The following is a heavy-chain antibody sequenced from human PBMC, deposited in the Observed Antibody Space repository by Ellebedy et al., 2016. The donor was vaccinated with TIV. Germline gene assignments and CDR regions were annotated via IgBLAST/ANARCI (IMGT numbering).Heavy chain of an antibody. CDR3: ARAKAGCDY. V-gene: IGHV3-13*01. D-gene: IGHD6-25*01. J-gene: IGHJ4*02. CDR2: IGTAGDT. CDR1: GFTXXSYD. Sequence: GESLKISCAASGFTXXSYDLHCVPHATGKVLEWVSAIGTAGDTYYPGSVKGRFTISRENAKNSLYLQMNSLRAEDTSVTYVARAKAGCDYWGQGTLVTVSS.